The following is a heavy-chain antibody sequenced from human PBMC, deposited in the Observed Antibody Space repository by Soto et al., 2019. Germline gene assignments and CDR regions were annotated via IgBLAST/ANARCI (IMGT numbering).Heavy chain of an antibody. V-gene: IGHV3-21*01. J-gene: IGHJ4*02. CDR1: GFTFSSYS. CDR3: ARAPLRYFDWLLSPFDY. CDR2: IGTSSSYI. Sequence: EVQLVESGEGLVKPGGSLRLSCSASGFTFSSYSMNWVRQAPGKGLEWVSSIGTSSSYIYYADSVKGRFTISRDNAKNSLYLQMNSLRIEDMAVYYCARAPLRYFDWLLSPFDYWGQGTLVTVSS. D-gene: IGHD3-9*01.